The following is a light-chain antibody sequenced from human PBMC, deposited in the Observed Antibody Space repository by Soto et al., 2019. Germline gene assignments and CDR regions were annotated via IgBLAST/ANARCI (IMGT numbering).Light chain of an antibody. J-gene: IGLJ2*01. CDR2: EVT. Sequence: QSALTQPPSASGSPGQSVTISCTGTSSDVGGYKYVSWYQQHPGKAPKLMIFEVTKRPSGVPDRFSGSKFGNTASLTVSGIQVNDDADFICSSYAGSNNFIFGGVTKVTVL. V-gene: IGLV2-8*01. CDR3: SSYAGSNNFI. CDR1: SSDVGGYKY.